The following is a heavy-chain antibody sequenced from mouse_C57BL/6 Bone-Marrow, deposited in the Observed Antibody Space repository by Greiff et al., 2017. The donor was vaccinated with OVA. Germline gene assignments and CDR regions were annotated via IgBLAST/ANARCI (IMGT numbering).Heavy chain of an antibody. CDR2: IHPSDSDT. V-gene: IGHV1-74*01. J-gene: IGHJ3*01. Sequence: QVQLQQPGAELVKPGASVKVSCKASGYTFTSYWMHWVKQRPGQGLEWIGRIHPSDSDTNYNQKFKGKATLTVDKSSSTAYMQLSSLTSEDSAVDNRAIGPYYKGCADWGQGTRVTVSA. CDR3: AIGPYYKGCAD. D-gene: IGHD2-12*01. CDR1: GYTFTSYW.